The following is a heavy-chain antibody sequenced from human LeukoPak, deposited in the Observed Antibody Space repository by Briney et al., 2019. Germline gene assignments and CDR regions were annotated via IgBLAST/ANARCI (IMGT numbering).Heavy chain of an antibody. D-gene: IGHD6-13*01. V-gene: IGHV3-48*01. Sequence: PSSETLSLTCTVSGGSISSYYWSWIRQPPGKGLEWVSYISSSSSTIYYADSVKGRFTISRDNAKNSLYLQMNSLRAEDTAVYYCARAPYLRIAAAGLFEYWGQGTLVTVSS. CDR3: ARAPYLRIAAAGLFEY. CDR1: GGSISSYY. CDR2: ISSSSSTI. J-gene: IGHJ4*02.